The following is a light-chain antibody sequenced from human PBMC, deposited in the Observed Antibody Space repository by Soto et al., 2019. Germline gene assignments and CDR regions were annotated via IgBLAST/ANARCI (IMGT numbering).Light chain of an antibody. Sequence: EIVLTQSPGTLSLSPGERATPSCRASQSVSSTYLAWYQQKPGQAPRLLIYGASSRATGIPDRFSGSGSGTDFTLTISRLDPEDFAVDYWQQYGSSPRTFGQGTEVEIK. CDR2: GAS. CDR1: QSVSSTY. V-gene: IGKV3-20*01. CDR3: QQYGSSPRT. J-gene: IGKJ1*01.